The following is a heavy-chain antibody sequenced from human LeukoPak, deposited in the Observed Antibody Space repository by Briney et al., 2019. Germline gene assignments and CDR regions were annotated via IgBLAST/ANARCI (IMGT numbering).Heavy chain of an antibody. CDR1: GFTSSHYW. CDR2: IYTDVSTT. V-gene: IGHV3-74*01. Sequence: GGSLRLSCAASGFTSSHYWMHWVRQAPGKGLLWLSRIYTDVSTTSYADSVRGRFTISRDNAGNTLYLQMNSLRPEDTAVYYCARAYRGGAFDIWGQGTMVTVSS. CDR3: ARAYRGGAFDI. D-gene: IGHD3-10*01. J-gene: IGHJ3*02.